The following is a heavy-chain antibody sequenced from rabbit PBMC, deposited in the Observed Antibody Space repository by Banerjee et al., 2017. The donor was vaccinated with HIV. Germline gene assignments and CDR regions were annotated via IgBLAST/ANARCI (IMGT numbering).Heavy chain of an antibody. CDR1: GFSFSSSYY. D-gene: IGHD2-1*01. CDR2: IYAGSSGST. CDR3: ARGYDDYDARLDL. V-gene: IGHV1S45*01. Sequence: QEQLVESGGGLVQPEGSLTLTCTASGFSFSSSYYMCWVRQAPGKGLEWIACIYAGSSGSTYYATWVDGRFTISSHNAQNTLYLQLNSLTAADTATYFCARGYDDYDARLDLWGPGTLVTVS. J-gene: IGHJ6*01.